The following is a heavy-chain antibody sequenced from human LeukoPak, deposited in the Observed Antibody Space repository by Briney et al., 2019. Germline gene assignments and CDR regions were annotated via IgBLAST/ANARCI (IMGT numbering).Heavy chain of an antibody. V-gene: IGHV4-38-2*02. J-gene: IGHJ6*03. CDR2: IYHSGST. Sequence: SETLSLTCTVSGYSISNDYYWGRIRQPPGKGLEWIGSIYHSGSTYYNPSLKSRVTISVDTSKNQFSLKLSSVTAADTAVYYCASIRRDYYYYYMDVWGKGTTVTVSS. CDR3: ASIRRDYYYYYMDV. CDR1: GYSISNDYY. D-gene: IGHD1-14*01.